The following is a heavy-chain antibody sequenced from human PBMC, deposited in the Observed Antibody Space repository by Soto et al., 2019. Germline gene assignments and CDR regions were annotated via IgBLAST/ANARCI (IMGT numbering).Heavy chain of an antibody. J-gene: IGHJ4*02. V-gene: IGHV2-5*01. CDR3: AHSDGGYEIIYFDF. CDR2: IYYNDDR. D-gene: IGHD5-12*01. Sequence: QITLQESGPTLVKPTQPLTLTCTFSGFSFTTAGVAVGWIRQTPGGALEWLTLIYYNDDRRFSPSLKTRLTITGDTSKNQVVLSLTNVDTGDTATYFCAHSDGGYEIIYFDFWGQGIPVTVSS. CDR1: GFSFTTAGVA.